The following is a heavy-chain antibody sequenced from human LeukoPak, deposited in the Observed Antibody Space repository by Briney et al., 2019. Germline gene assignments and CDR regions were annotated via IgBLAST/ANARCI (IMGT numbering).Heavy chain of an antibody. CDR1: GGSISSSSYY. V-gene: IGHV4-39*07. CDR3: ARDLPDYYGSGSNFDI. Sequence: SATLSLPCTVSGGSISSSSYYWGWIRQPPGKGLAWIGTTYYSGSTYYNPSLKSRVTISVGTSKNQFSLKLSSVTAADTAVYYCARDLPDYYGSGSNFDIWGQGTMVTDSS. D-gene: IGHD3-10*01. CDR2: TYYSGST. J-gene: IGHJ3*02.